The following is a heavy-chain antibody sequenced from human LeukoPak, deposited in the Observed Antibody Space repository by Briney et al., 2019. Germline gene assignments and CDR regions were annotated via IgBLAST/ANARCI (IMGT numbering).Heavy chain of an antibody. CDR1: GGSFSGYY. J-gene: IGHJ5*02. D-gene: IGHD4-17*01. CDR2: INHSGST. CDR3: ARASSATVTTYGNWFDP. V-gene: IGHV4-34*01. Sequence: SETLSLTCAVYGGSFSGYYWSWIRQPPGKGLEWIGEINHSGSTNYNPSLKSRVTISVDTSKNQFSLKLSSVTAADTAVYYCARASSATVTTYGNWFDPWGQGTLATVSS.